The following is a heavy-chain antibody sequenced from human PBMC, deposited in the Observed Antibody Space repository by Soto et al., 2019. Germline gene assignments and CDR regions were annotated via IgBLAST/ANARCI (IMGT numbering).Heavy chain of an antibody. CDR2: IYYSGST. J-gene: IGHJ4*02. Sequence: QLQLQESGPGLVKPSETLSLTCTVSGGSISSSSYYWGWIRQPPGKGLEWIGSIYYSGSTYYNPSLKSRVTISVDTSKNQFSLKLSSVTAADTAVYYCASYGLTLEGFDYWGQGTLVTVSS. D-gene: IGHD3-10*01. CDR1: GGSISSSSYY. V-gene: IGHV4-39*01. CDR3: ASYGLTLEGFDY.